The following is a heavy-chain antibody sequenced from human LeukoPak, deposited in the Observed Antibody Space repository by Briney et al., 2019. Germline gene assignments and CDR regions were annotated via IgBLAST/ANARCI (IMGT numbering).Heavy chain of an antibody. CDR2: INHSGST. CDR3: ARGGATTVRGVHGY. V-gene: IGHV4-39*07. J-gene: IGHJ4*02. Sequence: PSETLSLTCTVSGGSISSGSYYWNWIRQPPGKGLEWIGEINHSGSTNYNPSLKSRVTISVDTSKNQFSLKLSSVTAADTAVYYCARGGATTVRGVHGYWGQGTLVTVSS. CDR1: GGSISSGSYY. D-gene: IGHD3-10*01.